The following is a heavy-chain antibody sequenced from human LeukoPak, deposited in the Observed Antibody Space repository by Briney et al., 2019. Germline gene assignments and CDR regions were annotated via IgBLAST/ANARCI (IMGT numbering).Heavy chain of an antibody. J-gene: IGHJ6*02. CDR3: ARHTPYCSGGSCYSSYYYGMDV. V-gene: IGHV4-59*08. D-gene: IGHD2-15*01. CDR2: IYYSGST. CDR1: GGSISSYY. Sequence: SGTLSLTCTVSGGSISSYYWSWIRQPPGKGLEWIGYIYYSGSTNYNPSLKSRVTISVDTSKNQFSLKLSSVTAADTAVYYCARHTPYCSGGSCYSSYYYGMDVWGQGTTVTVSS.